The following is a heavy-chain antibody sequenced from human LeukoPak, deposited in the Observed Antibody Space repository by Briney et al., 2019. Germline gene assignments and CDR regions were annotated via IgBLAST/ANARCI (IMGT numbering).Heavy chain of an antibody. CDR1: GFTFNIYA. CDR3: ARDPGYSSSWHYYFDY. J-gene: IGHJ4*02. Sequence: PGGSLRLSCSASGFTFNIYAMHWVRQAPGKGLEWVAVVSDAGKNQYYADSVKGRFTISRDNSKNTLYLQMNSLRAEDTAVYYCARDPGYSSSWHYYFDYWGQGTLVTVSS. D-gene: IGHD6-13*01. CDR2: VSDAGKNQ. V-gene: IGHV3-30*01.